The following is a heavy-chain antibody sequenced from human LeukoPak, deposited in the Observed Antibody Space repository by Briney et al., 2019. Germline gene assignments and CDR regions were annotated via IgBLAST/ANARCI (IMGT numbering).Heavy chain of an antibody. CDR2: IYYSGST. D-gene: IGHD4-17*01. Sequence: SETLSLTCAVYGGSFSGYYWGWIRQPPGKGLEWIGSIYYSGSTYYNPSLKSRVTISVDTSKNQFSLKLSSVTAADTAVYYCARDYAAVRWFDPWGQGTLVTVSS. V-gene: IGHV4-34*01. J-gene: IGHJ5*02. CDR1: GGSFSGYY. CDR3: ARDYAAVRWFDP.